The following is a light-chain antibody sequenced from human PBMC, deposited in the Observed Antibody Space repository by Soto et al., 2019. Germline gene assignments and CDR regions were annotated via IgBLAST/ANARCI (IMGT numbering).Light chain of an antibody. CDR1: QSVSSSF. Sequence: EIVLTQSPGTLSLSPGERATLSCRASQSVSSSFLAWYQQKPGQAPRLLISGASSRATGIPDRFSGSGSGTDFTLTISRLEPEDFAVYYCQQYGRSPLSITFCQGTRLEIK. J-gene: IGKJ5*01. CDR2: GAS. V-gene: IGKV3-20*01. CDR3: QQYGRSPLSIT.